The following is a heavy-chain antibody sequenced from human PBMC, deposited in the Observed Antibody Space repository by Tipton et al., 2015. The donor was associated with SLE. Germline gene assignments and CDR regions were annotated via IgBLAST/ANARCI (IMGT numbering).Heavy chain of an antibody. CDR3: ARSRGPGDATTAYYYYYGMDV. Sequence: LRLSCTVSGGSISSYYWSWIRQPPGKGLEWIGYIYYSGSTNYNPSLKSRVTISVDTSKNQFSLKLSSVTAADTAVYYCARSRGPGDATTAYYYYYGMDVWGQGTMVTVSS. CDR1: GGSISSYY. V-gene: IGHV4-59*12. J-gene: IGHJ6*02. D-gene: IGHD1-1*01. CDR2: IYYSGST.